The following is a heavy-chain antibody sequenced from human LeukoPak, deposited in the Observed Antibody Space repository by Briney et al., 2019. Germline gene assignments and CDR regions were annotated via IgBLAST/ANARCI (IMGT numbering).Heavy chain of an antibody. D-gene: IGHD3-9*01. CDR2: ISSSGSTI. CDR1: GFTFSSYE. CDR3: ARDPDQSIRYFDWLLPF. V-gene: IGHV3-48*03. J-gene: IGHJ4*02. Sequence: GGSLRLSCAASGFTFSSYEMNWVRQAPGKELGWVSYISSSGSTIYYADSVKGRFTISRDNAKNSLYLQMNSLRAEDTAVYYCARDPDQSIRYFDWLLPFWGQGTLVTVSS.